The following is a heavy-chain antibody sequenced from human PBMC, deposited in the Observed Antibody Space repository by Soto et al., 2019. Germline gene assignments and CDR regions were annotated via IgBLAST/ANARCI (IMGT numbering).Heavy chain of an antibody. V-gene: IGHV1-2*02. Sequence: ASVKVSCKASGYTFTGYYMHWVRQAPGQGLEWMGWINPNSGGTNYAQKFQGRVTMTRDMSISTAYMELSRLRSDDTAVYYCARDPHEYWTSYWFDPWGQGTLVTVSS. D-gene: IGHD3-3*01. CDR3: ARDPHEYWTSYWFDP. J-gene: IGHJ5*02. CDR2: INPNSGGT. CDR1: GYTFTGYY.